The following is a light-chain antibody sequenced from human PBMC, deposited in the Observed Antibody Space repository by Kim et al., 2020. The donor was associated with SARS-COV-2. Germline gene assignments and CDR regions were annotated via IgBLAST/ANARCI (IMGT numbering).Light chain of an antibody. Sequence: SASVGDRVTITCRASQSISSWLAWYQQKPGKAPKLLIYKASSLESGVPSRFSGRGSGTEFTLTISSLQPDDFATYYCQQYNSYPHTFGQGTKLEI. CDR3: QQYNSYPHT. CDR1: QSISSW. J-gene: IGKJ2*01. V-gene: IGKV1-5*03. CDR2: KAS.